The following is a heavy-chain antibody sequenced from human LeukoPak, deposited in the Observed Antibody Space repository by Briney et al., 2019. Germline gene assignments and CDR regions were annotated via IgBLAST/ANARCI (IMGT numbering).Heavy chain of an antibody. V-gene: IGHV7-4-1*02. J-gene: IGHJ5*02. CDR1: GYTFTNYA. CDR3: ARDLHYYDSSGPAP. Sequence: GASVKVSCKASGYTFTNYAMSWVRQAPGQGLEWMGWINTNTGNPTYAQGFTGRFVFSLDTSVSTAYLQISSLKAEDTAVYYCARDLHYYDSSGPAPWGQGTLVTVSS. CDR2: INTNTGNP. D-gene: IGHD3-22*01.